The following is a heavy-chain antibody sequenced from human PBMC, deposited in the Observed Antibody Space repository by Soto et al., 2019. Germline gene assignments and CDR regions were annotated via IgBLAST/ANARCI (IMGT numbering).Heavy chain of an antibody. D-gene: IGHD3-9*01. CDR3: ARVLYDILTGYRPFDY. Sequence: EVQLVESGGGLVQPGGSLRLSCAASGFTFSSYWMHWVRQAPGKGLVWVSRINRDGSSTSYADSVKGRFTISRDNAKNALYLQMNSLRAEDTAVYYCARVLYDILTGYRPFDYWGQGTLVTVSS. CDR2: INRDGSST. V-gene: IGHV3-74*01. J-gene: IGHJ4*02. CDR1: GFTFSSYW.